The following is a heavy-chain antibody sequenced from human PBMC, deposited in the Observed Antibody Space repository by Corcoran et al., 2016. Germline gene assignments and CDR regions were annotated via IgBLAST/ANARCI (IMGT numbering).Heavy chain of an antibody. CDR2: ISAANGNA. Sequence: QVQLVQSGAEVKKPGASVKVSCEAFGYIFTSYNVHWMRQAPGQRPGWMGWISAANGNAEYSQKFQGRVTFTRDTSASTAHMELSSLTFEDTDVYFCLRVGTAGVWGQGTTVTVSS. D-gene: IGHD1-26*01. J-gene: IGHJ6*02. V-gene: IGHV1-3*01. CDR1: GYIFTSYN. CDR3: LRVGTAGV.